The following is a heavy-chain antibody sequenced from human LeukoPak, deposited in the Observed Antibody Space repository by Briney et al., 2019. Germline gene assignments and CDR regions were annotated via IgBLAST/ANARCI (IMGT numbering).Heavy chain of an antibody. J-gene: IGHJ4*02. CDR3: ARTIAAAGKSFDY. D-gene: IGHD6-13*01. CDR2: INPNSGDT. CDR1: GYTFTGYY. V-gene: IGHV1-2*06. Sequence: ASVKVSCKASGYTFTGYYVHWVRQAPGQGLEWMGRINPNSGDTNYAQKLQGRVTMTTDTSTSTAYMELRSLRSDDTAVYYCARTIAAAGKSFDYWGQGTLVTVSS.